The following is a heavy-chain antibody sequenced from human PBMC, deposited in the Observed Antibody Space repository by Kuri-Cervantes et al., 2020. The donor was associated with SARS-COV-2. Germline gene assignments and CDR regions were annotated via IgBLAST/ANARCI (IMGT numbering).Heavy chain of an antibody. CDR3: ARRTVGHFDL. CDR1: GGSISSSSYY. CDR2: IYYSGRT. Sequence: GSLRLSCTVSGGSISSSSYYWGWIRQPPGKGLEWIGSIYYSGRTYYNPSLKSRVTISVDTSKNQFSLKLSSVTAADTAVYYCARRTVGHFDLWGRGTLVTVSS. J-gene: IGHJ2*01. V-gene: IGHV4-39*07. D-gene: IGHD3-16*01.